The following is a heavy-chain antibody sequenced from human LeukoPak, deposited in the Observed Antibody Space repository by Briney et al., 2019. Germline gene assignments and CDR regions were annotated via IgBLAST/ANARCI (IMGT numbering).Heavy chain of an antibody. CDR1: GFTFSSYA. V-gene: IGHV3-30-3*01. D-gene: IGHD4-17*01. J-gene: IGHJ3*02. CDR3: ARVGGTVTYDAFDI. CDR2: ISYDGSNK. Sequence: GRSLRISCAASGFTFSSYAMHCVRQAPGKGLEWVAVISYDGSNKYYADSVKGRFTISRDNSKNTLYLQMNSLRAEDTAVYYCARVGGTVTYDAFDIRGQGTMVTVSS.